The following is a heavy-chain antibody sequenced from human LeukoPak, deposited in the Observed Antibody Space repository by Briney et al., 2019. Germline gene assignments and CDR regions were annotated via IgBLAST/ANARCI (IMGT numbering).Heavy chain of an antibody. D-gene: IGHD5-18*01. Sequence: TGGSLRLSCAGSGFTFNIYYMSWVRQAPGRGLEWVSSIGSTGSYIYYADSVKGRFTISRDNAKNSLFLQMNSLRAKDTAVYYCARDVLQYNYAFGYWGQGTLVTVSS. CDR1: GFTFNIYY. V-gene: IGHV3-21*01. CDR3: ARDVLQYNYAFGY. J-gene: IGHJ4*02. CDR2: IGSTGSYI.